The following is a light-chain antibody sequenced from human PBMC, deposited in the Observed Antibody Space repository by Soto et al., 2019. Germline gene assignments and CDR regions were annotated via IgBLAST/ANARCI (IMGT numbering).Light chain of an antibody. V-gene: IGLV1-44*01. CDR2: RNN. J-gene: IGLJ2*01. CDR1: NSNIGSDS. Sequence: QSVLTQPPSASGTPGQSVTISCSGSNSNIGSDSVSWYQHLPGSALKVVIYRNNLRPSGVPDRFSGSKSGTSGPLAISGLQSEDEALYYCAAWDVSLNGPAFGGGTKLTVL. CDR3: AAWDVSLNGPA.